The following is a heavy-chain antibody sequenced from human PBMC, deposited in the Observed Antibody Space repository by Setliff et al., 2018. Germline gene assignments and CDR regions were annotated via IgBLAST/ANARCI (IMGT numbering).Heavy chain of an antibody. CDR2: IITNTGKT. V-gene: IGHV1-18*01. J-gene: IGHJ3*01. CDR3: ARFGGNCSSSSCYASDL. D-gene: IGHD2-2*01. CDR1: GYTFTNYG. Sequence: ASVKVSCKASGYTFTNYGFTWVRQAPGQGLEWMGMIITNTGKTSYPKKFQGRVTMTTDTYTGTGYMELRSLTSDDTAVYFCARFGGNCSSSSCYASDLWGQGTMVTVSS.